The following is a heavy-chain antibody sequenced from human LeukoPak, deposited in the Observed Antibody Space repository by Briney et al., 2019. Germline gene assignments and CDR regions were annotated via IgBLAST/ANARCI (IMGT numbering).Heavy chain of an antibody. V-gene: IGHV3-21*04. Sequence: PGGSLRLSCAASGFSFGSYSMNWVRQAPGKGLEWVSSISSTSRSSYIFYAESVEGRFTISRDNSKNTLYLQMNSLRAEDTAVYYCARVVPPTDYGSGSYFWDPYYFDYWGQGTLVTVSS. J-gene: IGHJ4*02. CDR2: ISSTSRSSYI. CDR1: GFSFGSYS. CDR3: ARVVPPTDYGSGSYFWDPYYFDY. D-gene: IGHD3-10*01.